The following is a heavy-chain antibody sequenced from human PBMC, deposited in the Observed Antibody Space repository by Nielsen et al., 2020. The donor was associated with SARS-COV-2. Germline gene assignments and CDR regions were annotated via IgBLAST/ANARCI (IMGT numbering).Heavy chain of an antibody. J-gene: IGHJ6*03. CDR3: ARGLFSPFNYYYMDV. V-gene: IGHV4-61*01. Sequence: SETLSLTCTVSDYSISSGHYWGWIRQPPGKGLEWIGYIYYSGSTNYNPSLKSRVTISVDTSKNQFSLKLSSVTAADTTVYYCARGLFSPFNYYYMDVWGKGTTVTVSS. CDR1: DYSISSGHY. CDR2: IYYSGST. D-gene: IGHD2/OR15-2a*01.